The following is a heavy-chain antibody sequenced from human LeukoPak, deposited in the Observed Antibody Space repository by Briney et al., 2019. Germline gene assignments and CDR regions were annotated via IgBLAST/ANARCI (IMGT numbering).Heavy chain of an antibody. Sequence: SETLSLTCTVSGGSISSGDYYWSWIRQPPGKGLEWIGYIYYSGSTYYNPSLKSRVTISVDTSKNQFSLKLSSVTAADTAVYYCARASDLWFSTDYWGQGTLVTVSS. CDR1: GGSISSGDYY. V-gene: IGHV4-30-4*01. CDR3: ARASDLWFSTDY. D-gene: IGHD3-10*01. J-gene: IGHJ4*02. CDR2: IYYSGST.